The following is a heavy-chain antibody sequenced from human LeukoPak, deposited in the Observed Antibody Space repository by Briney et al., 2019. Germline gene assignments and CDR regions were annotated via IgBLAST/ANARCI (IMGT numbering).Heavy chain of an antibody. D-gene: IGHD3-10*01. CDR2: ISYDGSNK. V-gene: IGHV3-30*14. CDR3: AREVGTMVRGVAFDY. Sequence: GGSLRLSCAASGFTFSSYAMHWVRQAPRKGVEWVAVISYDGSNKYYADSVKDRFTISRDNSKNTLYLQMNSLKAEDTAVYYCAREVGTMVRGVAFDYWGQGTLVTVSS. CDR1: GFTFSSYA. J-gene: IGHJ4*02.